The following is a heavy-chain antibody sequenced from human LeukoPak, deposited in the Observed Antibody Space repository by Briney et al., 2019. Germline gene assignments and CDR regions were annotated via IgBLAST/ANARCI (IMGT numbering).Heavy chain of an antibody. CDR2: IYYSGST. J-gene: IGHJ4*02. Sequence: SETLSLTCTVSGGSISSGGYYWSWIRQHPGKGLEWIGYIYYSGSTYYNPSLKSRVTISVDTSKNQFSLKLSSVTAADTAVYYCARDLAGDGYNDYWGQGTLVTVSS. CDR3: ARDLAGDGYNDY. D-gene: IGHD5-24*01. V-gene: IGHV4-31*03. CDR1: GGSISSGGYY.